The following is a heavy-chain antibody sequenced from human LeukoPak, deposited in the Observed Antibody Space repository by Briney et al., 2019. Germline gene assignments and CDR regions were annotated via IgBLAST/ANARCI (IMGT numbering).Heavy chain of an antibody. D-gene: IGHD6-19*01. CDR2: INHNSGGT. Sequence: GASVKVSCKASGYTFIGYYIHWVRQAPGQGLEWMGWINHNSGGTNYAQKFHGRVTMTRDTSISTAYMELSRLRSDDTAVYYCARDSGWDMRNWFDPWGQGTLVTVSS. J-gene: IGHJ5*02. CDR3: ARDSGWDMRNWFDP. V-gene: IGHV1-2*02. CDR1: GYTFIGYY.